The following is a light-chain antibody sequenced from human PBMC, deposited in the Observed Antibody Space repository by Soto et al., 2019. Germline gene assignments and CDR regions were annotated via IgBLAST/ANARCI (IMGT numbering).Light chain of an antibody. Sequence: EIVLTQSPGTLSLSPGERATLSCRASQSVSNSFLAWYQQKPGQAPRLLIYGASSRAPGIPNRFRGTGSGTDFTLTITRLEPEDVAVYYCQQYRGSPLVTIGGGTKVEI. CDR1: QSVSNSF. CDR2: GAS. J-gene: IGKJ4*01. V-gene: IGKV3-20*01. CDR3: QQYRGSPLVT.